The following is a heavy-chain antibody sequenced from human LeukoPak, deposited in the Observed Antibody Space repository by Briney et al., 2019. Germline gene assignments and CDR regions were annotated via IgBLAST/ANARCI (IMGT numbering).Heavy chain of an antibody. V-gene: IGHV3-21*01. Sequence: PGGSLRLSCAASGFTFTSYSMNWVRQAPGKGLEWVSSISSSSTYIYSADSVKGRFTISRDNAKNSLYLQMNSLRVGDTAVYFCAGVWSPPYTSSRPYYFDYWGQGTLVTVSS. CDR2: ISSSSTYI. J-gene: IGHJ4*02. CDR3: AGVWSPPYTSSRPYYFDY. CDR1: GFTFTSYS. D-gene: IGHD6-13*01.